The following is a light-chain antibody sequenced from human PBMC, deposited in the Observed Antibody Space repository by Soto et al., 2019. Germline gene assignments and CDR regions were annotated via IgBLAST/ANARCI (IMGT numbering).Light chain of an antibody. CDR1: SSDVGGYNY. Sequence: QSALTQPASVSGSPGQSITISCTGTSSDVGGYNYVPWYQQHPGKAPKLMIYEVSNRPSGVSNRFSGSKSGNTASLTISWLQAEDEADYYCSSYTSSSTYVFGTGTK. CDR2: EVS. CDR3: SSYTSSSTYV. J-gene: IGLJ1*01. V-gene: IGLV2-14*01.